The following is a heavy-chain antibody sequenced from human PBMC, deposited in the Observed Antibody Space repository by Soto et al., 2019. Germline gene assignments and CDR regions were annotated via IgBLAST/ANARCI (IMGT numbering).Heavy chain of an antibody. V-gene: IGHV1-46*01. CDR1: GYTFTSYY. CDR2: INPSGGST. J-gene: IGHJ5*02. CDR3: ARDSADIVATIREYNWFDP. Sequence: ASVKVSCKASGYTFTSYYMHWVRQAPGQGLEWMGIINPSGGSTSYAQKFQGRVTMTRDTSTSTVYMELSSLRSEDTAVYYCARDSADIVATIREYNWFDPWGQGTLVTVSS. D-gene: IGHD5-12*01.